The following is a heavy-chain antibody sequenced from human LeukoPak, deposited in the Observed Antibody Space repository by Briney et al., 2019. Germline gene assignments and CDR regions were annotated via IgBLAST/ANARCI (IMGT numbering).Heavy chain of an antibody. J-gene: IGHJ4*01. V-gene: IGHV4-61*08. CDR2: VYYNGDI. Sequence: SQTLSLTCTVSGGSLSSGGYYWSWLRQSPGKGLEWIAYVYYNGDIMYNPSLKSRVTISLDTSKNQFSLSMTSVTAADTAVYFCATTWYYDSRGYLFDDWGHGTLVTVSS. CDR3: ATTWYYDSRGYLFDD. D-gene: IGHD3-22*01. CDR1: GGSLSSGGYY.